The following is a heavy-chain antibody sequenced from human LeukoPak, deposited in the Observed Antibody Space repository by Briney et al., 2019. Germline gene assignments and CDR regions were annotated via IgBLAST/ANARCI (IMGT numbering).Heavy chain of an antibody. CDR3: AKDLLRRELLGPFDY. Sequence: GGSLRLSCAASGFTFSSYWMSWVRQAPGKGLEWVANIKQDGSEKYYVDSVKGRFTISRDNAKNSLYLQMNSLRAEDTAVYYCAKDLLRRELLGPFDYWGQGTLVTVSS. CDR2: IKQDGSEK. D-gene: IGHD1-26*01. J-gene: IGHJ4*02. CDR1: GFTFSSYW. V-gene: IGHV3-7*03.